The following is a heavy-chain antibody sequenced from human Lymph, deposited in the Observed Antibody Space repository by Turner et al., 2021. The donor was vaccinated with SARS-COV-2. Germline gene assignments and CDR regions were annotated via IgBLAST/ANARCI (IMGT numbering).Heavy chain of an antibody. D-gene: IGHD1-26*01. Sequence: EVQLVGSGGGLVQPGGSLSLSCAASGFTFSTYWMSWVRQAPGKGLEWVANRKQDGSEKYYVDSVKGRFTISRDNAKNSLYLQMNSLRAEDKAVYYCARLSMGDWHFDLWGRGTLVTVSS. J-gene: IGHJ2*01. CDR1: GFTFSTYW. CDR2: RKQDGSEK. CDR3: ARLSMGDWHFDL. V-gene: IGHV3-7*01.